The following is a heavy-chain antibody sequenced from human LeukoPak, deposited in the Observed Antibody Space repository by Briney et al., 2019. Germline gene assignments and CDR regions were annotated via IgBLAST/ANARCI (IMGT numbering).Heavy chain of an antibody. V-gene: IGHV4-38-2*02. CDR1: GYSISSGYY. Sequence: SETLSLTCTVSGYSISSGYYWGWIRQPPGKGLEWIGSIYHSGSTYYNPSLKSRVTISVDTSKNQFSLKLSSVTAADTAVYYCARGTKWLPHYYYYMDVWGKGTTVTVSS. CDR2: IYHSGST. D-gene: IGHD3-22*01. CDR3: ARGTKWLPHYYYYMDV. J-gene: IGHJ6*03.